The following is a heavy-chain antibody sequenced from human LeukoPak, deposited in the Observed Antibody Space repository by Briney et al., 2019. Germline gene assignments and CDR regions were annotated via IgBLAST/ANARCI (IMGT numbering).Heavy chain of an antibody. J-gene: IGHJ6*03. CDR3: AKDKFLWFGGDANYYMDV. V-gene: IGHV3-23*01. CDR2: ISGSGGST. CDR1: GFTFSSYS. D-gene: IGHD3-10*01. Sequence: GGSLRLSCAASGFTFSSYSMNWVRQAPGKGLEWVSAISGSGGSTYYADSVKGRFTISRDNSKNTLYLQMNSLRAEDTAVYYCAKDKFLWFGGDANYYMDVWGKGTTVTISS.